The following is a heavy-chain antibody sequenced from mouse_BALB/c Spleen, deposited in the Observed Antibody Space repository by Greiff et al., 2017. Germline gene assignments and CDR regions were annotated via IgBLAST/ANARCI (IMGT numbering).Heavy chain of an antibody. D-gene: IGHD2-1*01. CDR1: GYSFTDYI. CDR3: ARSYGNYEFAY. CDR2: INPYYGST. V-gene: IGHV1-39*01. Sequence: EVQLQQTGPELVKPGASVKISCKASGYSFTDYIMLWVKQSHGKSLEWIGNINPYYGSTSYNLKFKGKATLTVDKSSSTAYMQLNSLTSEDSAVYYCARSYGNYEFAYWGQGTLVTVSA. J-gene: IGHJ3*01.